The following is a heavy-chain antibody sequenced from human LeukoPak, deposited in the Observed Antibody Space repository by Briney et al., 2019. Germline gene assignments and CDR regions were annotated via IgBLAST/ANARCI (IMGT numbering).Heavy chain of an antibody. Sequence: PGGSLRLSCAASGCTFSSYAMSWVRQTQGKGLEWVSAMSVSGGSTYYADSVEGQFTISRDNSNNALYLQMNSLRAEETAVYYCAKGKVSDSWGQGTLVTVSS. V-gene: IGHV3-23*01. D-gene: IGHD3-10*01. CDR2: MSVSGGST. CDR1: GCTFSSYA. J-gene: IGHJ4*02. CDR3: AKGKVSDS.